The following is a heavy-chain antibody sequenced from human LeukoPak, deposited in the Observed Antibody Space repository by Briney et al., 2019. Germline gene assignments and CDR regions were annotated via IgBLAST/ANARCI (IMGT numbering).Heavy chain of an antibody. D-gene: IGHD5-18*01. Sequence: GGSLRLSCAASRFTFSSYSMTWVRQAPGKGLEWVSSISSSSSYIYYADSVKGRFTISRDNAKNSLYLQMNSLRAEDTAVYYWARGDSYGSCFDYWGQGPLVTVPS. J-gene: IGHJ4*02. V-gene: IGHV3-21*01. CDR2: ISSSSSYI. CDR3: ARGDSYGSCFDY. CDR1: RFTFSSYS.